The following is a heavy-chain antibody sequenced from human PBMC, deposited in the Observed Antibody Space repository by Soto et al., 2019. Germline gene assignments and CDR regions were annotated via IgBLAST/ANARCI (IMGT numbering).Heavy chain of an antibody. CDR3: ARDRDGGWFHMDV. D-gene: IGHD6-19*01. J-gene: IGHJ6*02. Sequence: QVQLVESGGGVVQPGRSLRLSCVGSGFPFWHYGMHWVRQAPGKGLEWVAVIWSDGKKESYADFVKGRFAISRDNFKDTLYLQMNSRSAEDTAVYYCARDRDGGWFHMDVWGQGTTVTVSS. CDR2: IWSDGKKE. CDR1: GFPFWHYG. V-gene: IGHV3-33*01.